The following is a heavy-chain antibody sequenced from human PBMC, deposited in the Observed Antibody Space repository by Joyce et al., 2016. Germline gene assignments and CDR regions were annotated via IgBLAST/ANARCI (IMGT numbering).Heavy chain of an antibody. V-gene: IGHV5-51*01. D-gene: IGHD2-2*02. CDR2: IYPGDSDT. Sequence: VQLVQSGAEVKKPGESLKISCKGSGYSFTSYWIGWVRQMPGKGLEWMGIIYPGDSDTRYSPSFQGQVTISADKSISTAYLQWSSLKASDTAMYYCARSTLPGYCSSTSCYIRYYFDYWGQGTLVTVSS. J-gene: IGHJ4*02. CDR3: ARSTLPGYCSSTSCYIRYYFDY. CDR1: GYSFTSYW.